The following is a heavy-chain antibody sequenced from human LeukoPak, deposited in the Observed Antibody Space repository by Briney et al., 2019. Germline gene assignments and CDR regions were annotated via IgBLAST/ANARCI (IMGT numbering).Heavy chain of an antibody. CDR3: ARTRGCSSTSCYGGYYMDV. CDR2: ISGRSAYI. D-gene: IGHD2-2*01. Sequence: GGSLRLSCAASEFSFSSYSMNWVRQAPGKGPEWVSSISGRSAYIYYADSVKGRFTISRDNAKNTLYLQMNSLRAEDTAVYYCARTRGCSSTSCYGGYYMDVWGKGTTVTVSS. J-gene: IGHJ6*03. V-gene: IGHV3-21*01. CDR1: EFSFSSYS.